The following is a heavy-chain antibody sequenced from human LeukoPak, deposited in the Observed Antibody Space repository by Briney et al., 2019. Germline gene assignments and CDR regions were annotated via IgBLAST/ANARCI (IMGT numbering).Heavy chain of an antibody. CDR2: INSDGSST. Sequence: RAGGSLRLSCAASGFTVSSNYMSWVRQAPGKGLEWVSRINSDGSSTYYADSVKGRFTISRDNSKNTLYLQMNSLRAGDTAVYYCAKADVLLWFGEFDYWGQGTLVTVSS. CDR1: GFTVSSNY. V-gene: IGHV3-53*01. J-gene: IGHJ4*02. D-gene: IGHD3-10*01. CDR3: AKADVLLWFGEFDY.